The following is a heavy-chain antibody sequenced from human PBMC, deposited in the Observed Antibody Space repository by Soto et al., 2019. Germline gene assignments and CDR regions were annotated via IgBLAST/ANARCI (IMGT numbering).Heavy chain of an antibody. D-gene: IGHD5-18*01. V-gene: IGHV4-39*01. J-gene: IGHJ4*02. CDR2: IYYSGST. CDR3: ARRYQGDVDTAMVPYFDY. Sequence: SETLSLTCTVSGGSISSSSYYWGWIRQPPGKGLEWIGSIYYSGSTYYNPSLKSRVTISVDTSKNQFSLKLSSVTAADTAVYYCARRYQGDVDTAMVPYFDYWGQGTLVTVSS. CDR1: GGSISSSSYY.